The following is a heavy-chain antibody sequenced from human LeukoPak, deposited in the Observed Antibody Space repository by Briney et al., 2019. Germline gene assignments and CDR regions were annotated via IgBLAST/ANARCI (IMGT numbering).Heavy chain of an antibody. CDR3: AKHWSSGIFGSYYFDY. CDR2: IWYDGSNK. D-gene: IGHD3-3*01. Sequence: AGRSLRLSSAASGFTFSSYGMQWVRQAPGKGLEWVAVIWYDGSNKYYADSVKGRFTISRDNSKNTLNLQMDSLRSEYTAVYYCAKHWSSGIFGSYYFDYWGQGTLVTVSS. V-gene: IGHV3-33*06. J-gene: IGHJ4*02. CDR1: GFTFSSYG.